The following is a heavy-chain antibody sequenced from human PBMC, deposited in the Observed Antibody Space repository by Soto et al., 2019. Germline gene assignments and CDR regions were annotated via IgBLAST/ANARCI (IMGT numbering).Heavy chain of an antibody. CDR2: IYSGGST. V-gene: IGHV3-66*01. J-gene: IGHJ5*02. D-gene: IGHD1-26*01. CDR1: GFTVSNNY. CDR3: ASGGPPASTWFDP. Sequence: EVQLVESGGGLVQPGGSLRLSCAASGFTVSNNYINWVRQAPGKGLEWVSVIYSGGSTYYADSVKGRFTISRDNSKNTLYLPMNSLRAEDTAVYYCASGGPPASTWFDPWGQGTLVSVSS.